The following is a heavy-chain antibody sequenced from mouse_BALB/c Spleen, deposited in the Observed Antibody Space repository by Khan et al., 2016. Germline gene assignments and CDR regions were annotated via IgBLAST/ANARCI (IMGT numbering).Heavy chain of an antibody. CDR2: ISCYNGAT. Sequence: LVKTGASVKISCKASGYSFTGYYIHWVKQSHGKGLEWIGYISCYNGATNYNQKFRGKAQFTVDKSSSTAYMQFNSLTAEDSAVYYCAIGDYDGYYAMDYWGQGTSVTVSS. CDR3: AIGDYDGYYAMDY. V-gene: IGHV1S34*01. D-gene: IGHD2-4*01. J-gene: IGHJ4*01. CDR1: GYSFTGYY.